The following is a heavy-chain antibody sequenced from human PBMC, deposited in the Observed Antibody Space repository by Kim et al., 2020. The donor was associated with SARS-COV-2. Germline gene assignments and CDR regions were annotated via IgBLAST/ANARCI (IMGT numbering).Heavy chain of an antibody. Sequence: SETLSITCSVSGGPISGYYWSWIRQPPGKGLEWIGYSHYSGSTDYNPSLKSRVTISVDTSMNQFFLKFNSLTAADTAVYYCARDRLPGGGVRYFDYWGQGTLVTVSS. V-gene: IGHV4-59*12. CDR1: GGPISGYY. CDR2: SHYSGST. J-gene: IGHJ4*02. CDR3: ARDRLPGGGVRYFDY. D-gene: IGHD3-16*01.